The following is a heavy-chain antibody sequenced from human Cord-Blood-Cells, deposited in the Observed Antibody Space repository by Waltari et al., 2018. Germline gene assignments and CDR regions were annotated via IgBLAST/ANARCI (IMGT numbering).Heavy chain of an antibody. CDR2: FESGDGET. CDR3: ATVGGYCSGGSCYRAFDI. Sequence: QVQLVQSGAEVKKPGASVKVSCKVSGYTLTELSMHWVRQAPGKGLEWMGCFESGDGETIYAQKFQGRVTMTEDTSTDTAYMELSSLRSEDTAVYYCATVGGYCSGGSCYRAFDIWGQGTMVTVSS. J-gene: IGHJ3*02. V-gene: IGHV1-24*01. D-gene: IGHD2-15*01. CDR1: GYTLTELS.